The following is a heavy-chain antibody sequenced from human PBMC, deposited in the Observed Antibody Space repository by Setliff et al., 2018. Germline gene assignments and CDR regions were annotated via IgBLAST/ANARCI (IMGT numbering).Heavy chain of an antibody. CDR2: IYHNGNT. CDR3: ARESAGDESVRHLYYTDV. CDR1: GGSISPYF. Sequence: SETLSLTCTVSGGSISPYFWSWIRQPPGKGLEWIGYIYHNGNTNYDPSLKSRVTISVDTSKNQFSLKLSSVTAADTAVYYCARESAGDESVRHLYYTDVWGRGTTVTVSS. D-gene: IGHD1-1*01. J-gene: IGHJ6*03. V-gene: IGHV4-59*12.